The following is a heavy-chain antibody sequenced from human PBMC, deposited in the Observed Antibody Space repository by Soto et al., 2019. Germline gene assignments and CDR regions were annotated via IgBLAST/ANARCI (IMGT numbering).Heavy chain of an antibody. CDR1: GGTFSSYA. CDR2: IIPIFGTA. J-gene: IGHJ6*02. CDR3: ARDKHIVVVTAHYYYGMDV. V-gene: IGHV1-69*12. Sequence: QVQLVQSGAEVKKPGSSVKVSCKASGGTFSSYAISWVRQAPGQGLEWMGGIIPIFGTANYAQKFQGRVTITADESTSTAYMELSSLRSEDTAVYYCARDKHIVVVTAHYYYGMDVWGQGTTVTVSS. D-gene: IGHD2-21*02.